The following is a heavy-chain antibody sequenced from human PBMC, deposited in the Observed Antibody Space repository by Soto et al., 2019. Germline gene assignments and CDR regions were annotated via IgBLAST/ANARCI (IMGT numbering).Heavy chain of an antibody. V-gene: IGHV1-18*04. D-gene: IGHD3-10*01. CDR3: ARDLDPSGSYYTDY. Sequence: ASVKASCKASGYNFMPYGVNCVRQAPGQGLKWMGWISPWKGNTNYAQSFQGRVTMTTDTSTSTAYMELRSLTSDDTAVYYCARDLDPSGSYYTDYWGPGTLVTVSS. J-gene: IGHJ4*02. CDR1: GYNFMPYG. CDR2: ISPWKGNT.